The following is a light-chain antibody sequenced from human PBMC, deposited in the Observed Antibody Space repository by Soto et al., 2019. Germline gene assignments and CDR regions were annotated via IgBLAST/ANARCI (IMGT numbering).Light chain of an antibody. J-gene: IGKJ4*01. CDR2: GAS. CDR1: QSVSSSY. Sequence: EIVLTQSPGTLSLSPGERATLSCRAIQSVSSSYLAWYQQKPGQAPRLLIYGASGRATGIPDRFSGSGSGTDFTLTISRLEPEDFAVYYCQQYGSSSLTFGGGTKVEIK. CDR3: QQYGSSSLT. V-gene: IGKV3-20*01.